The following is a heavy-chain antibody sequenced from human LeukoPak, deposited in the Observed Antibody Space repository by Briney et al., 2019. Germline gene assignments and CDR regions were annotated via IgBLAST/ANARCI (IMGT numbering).Heavy chain of an antibody. CDR3: ARDPGGSYYPYYYYYGMDV. V-gene: IGHV1-2*02. CDR1: GYSFTDNY. J-gene: IGHJ6*02. CDR2: LSPKSGDT. D-gene: IGHD1-26*01. Sequence: ASVKVSCKASGYSFTDNYIHWVRQAPGQGLEWMGWLSPKSGDTDYAQKFQGRVTMTRDTSISTAYMEVSSLRSDDTAVYYCARDPGGSYYPYYYYYGMDVWGQGTTVTGSS.